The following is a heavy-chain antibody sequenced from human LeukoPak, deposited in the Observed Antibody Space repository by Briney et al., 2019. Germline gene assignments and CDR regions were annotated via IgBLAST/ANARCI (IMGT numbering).Heavy chain of an antibody. CDR1: GFTFSSYA. CDR2: ISGSGGST. CDR3: AKAGGYYGSGEIDY. J-gene: IGHJ4*02. D-gene: IGHD3-10*01. Sequence: PGGSLRLSCAASGFTFSSYAMSWVRQAPGKGLEWVPAISGSGGSTYYADSVKGRFTISRDNSKNTLYLQMNSLRAGDTAVYYCAKAGGYYGSGEIDYWGQGTLVTVSS. V-gene: IGHV3-23*01.